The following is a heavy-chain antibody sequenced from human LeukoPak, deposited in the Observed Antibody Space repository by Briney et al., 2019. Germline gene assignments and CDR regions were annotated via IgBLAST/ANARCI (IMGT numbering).Heavy chain of an antibody. J-gene: IGHJ4*02. CDR1: GFTFSNYA. V-gene: IGHV3-23*01. CDR2: ISGSGGST. Sequence: GGSLRLSCAASGFTFSNYAMTWVRQAPGEGVEWVSGISGSGGSTYYADSVRGRFTISRDNSKNTFDVQMNSLRAEDTAIYYCARTGVGGGYRFDYWGQGTLVTVSS. CDR3: ARTGVGGGYRFDY. D-gene: IGHD1-26*01.